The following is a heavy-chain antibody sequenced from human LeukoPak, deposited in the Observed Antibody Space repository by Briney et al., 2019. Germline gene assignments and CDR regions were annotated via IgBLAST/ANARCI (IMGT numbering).Heavy chain of an antibody. CDR2: IKQDGSEK. J-gene: IGHJ6*02. V-gene: IGHV3-7*01. CDR1: GFTFSSYW. CDR3: ARDRRWYYDSSGYSYYYYYYGMDV. Sequence: PGGSLRLSCAASGFTFSSYWMSWVRQAPGKGLEWVANIKQDGSEKYYVDSVKGRFTISRDNAKNSMYLQMNRLRAEDTAVYYCARDRRWYYDSSGYSYYYYYYGMDVWGQGTTVTVSS. D-gene: IGHD3-22*01.